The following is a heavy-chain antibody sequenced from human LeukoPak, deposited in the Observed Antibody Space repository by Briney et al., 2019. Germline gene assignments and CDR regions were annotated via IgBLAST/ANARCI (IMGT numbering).Heavy chain of an antibody. CDR2: ISSSSSTI. CDR3: ARDLLGGNSHSVIY. J-gene: IGHJ4*02. CDR1: GFTFSSYS. V-gene: IGHV3-48*01. D-gene: IGHD4-23*01. Sequence: GGSLRLSCAASGFTFSSYSMNWVRQAPGKGLEWVSYISSSSSTIYYADSVKGRFTISRDNAKNSLYLQMNSLRAEDTAVYYCARDLLGGNSHSVIYWGQGTLVTVSS.